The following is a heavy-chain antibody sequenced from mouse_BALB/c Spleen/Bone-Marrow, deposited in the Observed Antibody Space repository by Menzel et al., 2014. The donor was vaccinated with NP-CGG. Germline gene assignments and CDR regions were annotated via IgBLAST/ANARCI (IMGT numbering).Heavy chain of an antibody. Sequence: VRLQESGAELVKPGASVKLSCKASGYTFTSYYMYWVKQRPGQGLEWIGEINPSNGGTNFNEKFKSRATLTVDKSSSTAYMQLSSPTSEDSAVYYCTRGRTWDFDYWGQGTTLTVSS. CDR3: TRGRTWDFDY. CDR2: INPSNGGT. D-gene: IGHD4-1*01. V-gene: IGHV1S81*02. J-gene: IGHJ2*01. CDR1: GYTFTSYY.